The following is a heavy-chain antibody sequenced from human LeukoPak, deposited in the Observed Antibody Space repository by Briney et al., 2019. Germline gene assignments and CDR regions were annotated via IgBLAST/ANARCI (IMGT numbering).Heavy chain of an antibody. D-gene: IGHD4-17*01. Sequence: PGESLRLSCATSGFTFSSYWMHWVRQAPGKGLVWVSRINSDGSSTSYADSVKGRFTISRDNAKNTLYLQMNSLRAEDTAVYYCARATHVDYGDYWFDPWGQGTLVTVSS. V-gene: IGHV3-74*01. J-gene: IGHJ5*02. CDR1: GFTFSSYW. CDR2: INSDGSST. CDR3: ARATHVDYGDYWFDP.